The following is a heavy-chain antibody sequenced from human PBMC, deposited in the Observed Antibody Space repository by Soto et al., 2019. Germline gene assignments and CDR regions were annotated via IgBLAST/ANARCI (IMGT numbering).Heavy chain of an antibody. CDR2: INHGGST. CDR3: ARDKITGLFDY. V-gene: IGHV4-34*01. CDR1: GGSFREYY. D-gene: IGHD2-8*02. Sequence: SETLSPTFTVYGGSFREYYWHSIRQPPVAGLEWIGEINHGGSTTYNPSLKSRVTISVDTSKNQFSLKLTSVTAADTAVYYCARDKITGLFDYWGQGTLVTVSS. J-gene: IGHJ4*02.